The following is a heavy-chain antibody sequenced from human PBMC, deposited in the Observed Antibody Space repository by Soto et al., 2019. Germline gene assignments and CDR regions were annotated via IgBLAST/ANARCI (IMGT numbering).Heavy chain of an antibody. J-gene: IGHJ4*02. Sequence: QITLKESGPTLVKPTQTLTLTCTFSGFSLSTSGVGVGWIRQPPGKALEWLALIFWDDDKRYSPSLKSRLTITKDTSKQQVVLTMTNMEPVDTATYYCAHRDYDSYRRSFDYWGQGTLVTVSS. CDR3: AHRDYDSYRRSFDY. CDR1: GFSLSTSGVG. CDR2: IFWDDDK. D-gene: IGHD3-16*01. V-gene: IGHV2-5*02.